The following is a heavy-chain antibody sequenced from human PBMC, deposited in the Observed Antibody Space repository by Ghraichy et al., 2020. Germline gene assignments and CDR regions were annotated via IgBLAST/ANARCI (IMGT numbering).Heavy chain of an antibody. CDR2: IIPIFGTA. Sequence: SVKVSCKASGGTFYIYAISWVRQAPGQGLEWMGGIIPIFGTANYAQKFQGRVTITADKSTSTAYMELSSPRSEDTAVYYCSRAMHSSSWYSAFDIWGQGTMVTVSS. D-gene: IGHD6-13*01. V-gene: IGHV1-69*06. CDR1: GGTFYIYA. CDR3: SRAMHSSSWYSAFDI. J-gene: IGHJ3*02.